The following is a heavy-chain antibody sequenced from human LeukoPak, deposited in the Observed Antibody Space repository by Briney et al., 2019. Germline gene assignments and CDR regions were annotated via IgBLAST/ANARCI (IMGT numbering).Heavy chain of an antibody. J-gene: IGHJ4*02. V-gene: IGHV4-34*01. CDR2: INHSGST. D-gene: IGHD5-12*01. CDR3: ARGGYSGYDRLGY. CDR1: GGSLSGYY. Sequence: KPSETLSLTCAVYGGSLSGYYWSWIRQPPGKGLEWIGEINHSGSTNYNPSLKSRVTISVDTSKNQFSLKLSSVTAADTAVYYCARGGYSGYDRLGYWGQGTLVTVSS.